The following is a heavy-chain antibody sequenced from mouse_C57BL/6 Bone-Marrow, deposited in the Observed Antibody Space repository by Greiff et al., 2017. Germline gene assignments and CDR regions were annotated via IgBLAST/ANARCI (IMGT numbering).Heavy chain of an antibody. Sequence: EVQGVESGGGLVKPGGSLKLSCAASGFTFRSYAMSWVRQTPEKRLEWVATISDGGSYTYYPDNVKGRFTISRDNAKNNLYLQMSHLKSEDTAMYYCARKDYYGSSYDWYFDVWGTGTTVTVSS. CDR1: GFTFRSYA. CDR3: ARKDYYGSSYDWYFDV. J-gene: IGHJ1*03. D-gene: IGHD1-1*01. V-gene: IGHV5-4*01. CDR2: ISDGGSYT.